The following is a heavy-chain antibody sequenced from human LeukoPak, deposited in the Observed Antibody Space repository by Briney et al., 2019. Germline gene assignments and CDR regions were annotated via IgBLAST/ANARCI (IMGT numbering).Heavy chain of an antibody. CDR3: ARLGGYSGYDLDF. J-gene: IGHJ4*02. V-gene: IGHV4-61*02. D-gene: IGHD5-12*01. CDR1: GGSISSGSYH. Sequence: SETLSLTCTVSGGSISSGSYHWSWIRQPAGKGLAWIGRIYTSGSTNYNPSLKSRVTISLDTSENQFSLKLTSVTAADTAVYYCARLGGYSGYDLDFWGQGTLVTVSS. CDR2: IYTSGST.